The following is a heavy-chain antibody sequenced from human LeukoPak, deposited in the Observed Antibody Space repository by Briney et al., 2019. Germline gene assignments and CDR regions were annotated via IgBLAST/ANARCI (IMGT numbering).Heavy chain of an antibody. D-gene: IGHD1-26*01. J-gene: IGHJ4*02. CDR3: GRVGGSLGLFDY. V-gene: IGHV4-59*01. Sequence: PSETLSLTCTVSGGSISSYYWSWIRQPPGKGLEWIGYTYYSGSTNYNPSLKSRVTISVDTSKNQFSLKLSSVTAADTAVYYCGRVGGSLGLFDYWGQGTLVTVSS. CDR2: TYYSGST. CDR1: GGSISSYY.